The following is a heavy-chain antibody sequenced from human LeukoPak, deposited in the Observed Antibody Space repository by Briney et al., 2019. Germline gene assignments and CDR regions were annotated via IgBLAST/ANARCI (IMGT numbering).Heavy chain of an antibody. CDR2: IKQDGSVE. CDR1: GFNFSDYW. D-gene: IGHD1-26*01. J-gene: IGHJ4*02. Sequence: GGSLRLSCTASGFNFSDYWMIWVRQAPGKGLEWVANIKQDGSVENYVDSVKGRFTISRDNAKNSLFLRMHSLRAEDTAVYYCAIEGSGIFDYWGQGTLVTVSS. CDR3: AIEGSGIFDY. V-gene: IGHV3-7*01.